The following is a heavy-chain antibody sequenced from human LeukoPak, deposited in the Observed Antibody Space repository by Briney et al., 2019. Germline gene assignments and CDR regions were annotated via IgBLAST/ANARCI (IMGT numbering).Heavy chain of an antibody. D-gene: IGHD6-19*01. Sequence: SETLSLTCTVSGGSISSSSYYWGWIRQPPGKGLEWIGSIYYSGSTYYNPSLKSRVTISVDTSKNQFSLKLSSVTAADTAVYYCARGILEPGIAVAGGAFDIWGQGTMVTVSS. CDR2: IYYSGST. CDR1: GGSISSSSYY. V-gene: IGHV4-39*07. J-gene: IGHJ3*02. CDR3: ARGILEPGIAVAGGAFDI.